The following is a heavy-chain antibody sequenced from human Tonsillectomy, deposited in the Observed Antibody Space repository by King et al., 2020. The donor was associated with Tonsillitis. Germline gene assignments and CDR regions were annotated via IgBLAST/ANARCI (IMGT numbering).Heavy chain of an antibody. D-gene: IGHD3-3*01. CDR1: GGSISSYY. J-gene: IGHJ5*01. Sequence: VQLQESGPGLVKPSETLSLTCSVSGGSISSYYWSWIRQPPGKGLEGIGYVYYSGSTNYNPSLKSRVTISVDTSKNQFSLKLTSVTAADTAVYYCARIYDFWSGYHYNWFDPWGQGTLVTVSS. CDR3: ARIYDFWSGYHYNWFDP. CDR2: VYYSGST. V-gene: IGHV4-59*01.